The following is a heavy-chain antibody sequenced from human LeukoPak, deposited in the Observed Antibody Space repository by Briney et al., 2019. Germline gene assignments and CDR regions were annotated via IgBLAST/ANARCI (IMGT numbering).Heavy chain of an antibody. CDR1: GYTFTDYD. V-gene: IGHV1-18*01. CDR2: VSPYNGNT. Sequence: ASVMVSCKTSGYTFTDYDITWVRQAPGQGLEWMGRVSPYNGNTYYSQRFQDRVIITKDTSTGTAYMDLRDLRTDDTAMYYCARNGRVRRVVKDLFEYWGQGTLVAVSS. J-gene: IGHJ4*02. D-gene: IGHD3-10*01. CDR3: ARNGRVRRVVKDLFEY.